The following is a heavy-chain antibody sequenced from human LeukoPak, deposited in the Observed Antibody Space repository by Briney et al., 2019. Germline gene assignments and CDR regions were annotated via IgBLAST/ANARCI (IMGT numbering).Heavy chain of an antibody. CDR3: AREGYYYFDY. D-gene: IGHD1-1*01. CDR2: ISASGNTK. CDR1: GFTFSSYE. Sequence: GGSLRLSCAASGFTFSSYEVIWVRQATGKGLEWVSYISASGNTKYYADSVKGRFTVSRDNAKNSLYLQMNSLRAEDTAVYYCAREGYYYFDYWGQGTLVTVSS. J-gene: IGHJ4*02. V-gene: IGHV3-48*03.